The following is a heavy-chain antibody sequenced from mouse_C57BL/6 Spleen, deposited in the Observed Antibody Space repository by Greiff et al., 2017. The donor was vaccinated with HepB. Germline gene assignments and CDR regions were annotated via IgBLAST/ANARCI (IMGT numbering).Heavy chain of an antibody. Sequence: EVQRVESEGGLVQPGSSMKLSCTASGFTFSDYYMAWVRQVPEKGLEWVANINYDGSSTYYLDSLKSRFIISRDNAKNILYLQMSSLKSEDTATYYCARGVYDYSYYYAMDYWGQGTSVTVSS. V-gene: IGHV5-16*01. J-gene: IGHJ4*01. D-gene: IGHD2-4*01. CDR2: INYDGSST. CDR1: GFTFSDYY. CDR3: ARGVYDYSYYYAMDY.